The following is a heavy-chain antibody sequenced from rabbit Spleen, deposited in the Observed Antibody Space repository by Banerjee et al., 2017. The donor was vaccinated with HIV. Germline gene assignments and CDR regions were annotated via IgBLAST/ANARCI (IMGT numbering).Heavy chain of an antibody. CDR3: VREVAAKFSL. V-gene: IGHV1S47*01. D-gene: IGHD4-1*01. Sequence: QEQLEESGGDLVKPEGSLTLTCTASGFSFNSYGVSWVRQAPGKGLEWIGYIDPIFGTTTYASWVNDRFTISRHNAQNTLYLQLDSLTVADTATYFCVREVAAKFSLWGQGTLVTVS. J-gene: IGHJ4*01. CDR2: IDPIFGTT. CDR1: GFSFNSYG.